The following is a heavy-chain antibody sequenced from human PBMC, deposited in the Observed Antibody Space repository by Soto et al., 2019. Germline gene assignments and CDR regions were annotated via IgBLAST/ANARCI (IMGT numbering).Heavy chain of an antibody. Sequence: GSLRLSCAASGLTFSSYSMNWVRQAPGKGLEWVSYISSSSTIYYADSVKGRFTISRDNAKNSLYLQMNSLRDEDTAVYYCAREAGITHYYYGMDVWGQGTTVTVSS. CDR3: AREAGITHYYYGMDV. J-gene: IGHJ6*02. D-gene: IGHD3-10*01. CDR2: ISSSSTI. CDR1: GLTFSSYS. V-gene: IGHV3-48*02.